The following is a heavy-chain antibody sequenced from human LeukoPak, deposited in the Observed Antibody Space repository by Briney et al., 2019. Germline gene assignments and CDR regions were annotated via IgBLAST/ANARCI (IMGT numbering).Heavy chain of an antibody. Sequence: GGSLRLSCAASGFTFSRYTMHWVRQAPGKGLEWVAVISYDGSDKYYADSVKGRFTISRDNAKNSLYLQMNSLRAEDTAVYYCARDRGAAMAYYYYYMDVWGKGTTVTISS. CDR2: ISYDGSDK. CDR3: ARDRGAAMAYYYYYMDV. D-gene: IGHD5-18*01. V-gene: IGHV3-30*04. J-gene: IGHJ6*03. CDR1: GFTFSRYT.